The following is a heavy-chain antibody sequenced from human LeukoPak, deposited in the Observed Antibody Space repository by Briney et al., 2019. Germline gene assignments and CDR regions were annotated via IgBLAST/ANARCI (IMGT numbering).Heavy chain of an antibody. CDR3: ARDGGGAGDY. J-gene: IGHJ4*02. CDR2: ISAYNGNT. CDR1: GYTFTSYG. Sequence: ASVKVSCKASGYTFTSYGISWVRQAPGQGLEWMGWISAYNGNTNYAQKFQGRVTMTRDTSTSTVYMELSSLRSEDTAVYYCARDGGGAGDYWGQGTLVTVSS. D-gene: IGHD2-21*01. V-gene: IGHV1-18*01.